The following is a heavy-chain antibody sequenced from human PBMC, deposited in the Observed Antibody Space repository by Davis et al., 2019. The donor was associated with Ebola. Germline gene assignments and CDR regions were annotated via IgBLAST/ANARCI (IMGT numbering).Heavy chain of an antibody. CDR3: ASLAANNWFDP. Sequence: SETLSLTCTVSGGSISSYYWSWIRQSPGKGLEWIGYMYYRGSSNYNPSLKSRATISIDTSKNQFSLKLNSVTAADTAIYYCASLAANNWFDPWGQGTLATVSS. CDR2: MYYRGSS. J-gene: IGHJ5*02. CDR1: GGSISSYY. D-gene: IGHD2-15*01. V-gene: IGHV4-59*01.